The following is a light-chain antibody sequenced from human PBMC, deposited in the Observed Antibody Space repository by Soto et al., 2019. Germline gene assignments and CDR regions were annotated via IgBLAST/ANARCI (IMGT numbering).Light chain of an antibody. Sequence: EIVMTQSPGTLSVSPGEGATLSCMASQSVSGNLAWYQQKPGQAPRLLIYVTSIRATGVPARFSGSGSGAEFTLTINSLQSEDSAVYYCQQHNQWPITFGQGTRLEI. J-gene: IGKJ5*01. CDR1: QSVSGN. CDR2: VTS. V-gene: IGKV3-15*01. CDR3: QQHNQWPIT.